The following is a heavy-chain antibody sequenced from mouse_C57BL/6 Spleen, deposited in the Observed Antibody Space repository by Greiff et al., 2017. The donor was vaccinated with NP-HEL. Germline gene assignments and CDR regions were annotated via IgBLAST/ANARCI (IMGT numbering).Heavy chain of an antibody. D-gene: IGHD1-1*02. J-gene: IGHJ1*03. CDR3: ASGGSYWYFDV. V-gene: IGHV1-76*01. CDR1: GYTFTDYY. CDR2: IYPGSGNT. Sequence: QVQLKQSGAELVRPGASVKLSCKASGYTFTDYYINWVKQRPGQGLEWIARIYPGSGNTYYNEKFKGKATLTAEKSSSTAYMQLSSLTSEDSAVYFCASGGSYWYFDVWGTGTTVTVSS.